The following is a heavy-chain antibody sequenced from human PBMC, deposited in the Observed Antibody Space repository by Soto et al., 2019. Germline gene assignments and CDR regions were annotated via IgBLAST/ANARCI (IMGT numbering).Heavy chain of an antibody. CDR3: ARDNGREQYYDSSGYWYYFDY. CDR2: INHSGST. Sequence: TSETLSLTCAVYGGSFSGYYWTWIRQPPGTGLEWIGEINHSGSTNYNPSLKSRVTISVDTSKNQFSLKLSPVTAADTAVYYCARDNGREQYYDSSGYWYYFDYWGQGTLVTVSS. J-gene: IGHJ4*02. D-gene: IGHD3-22*01. CDR1: GGSFSGYY. V-gene: IGHV4-34*01.